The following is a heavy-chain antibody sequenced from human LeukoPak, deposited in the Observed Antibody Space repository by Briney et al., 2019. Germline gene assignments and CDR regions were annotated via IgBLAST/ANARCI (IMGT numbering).Heavy chain of an antibody. Sequence: GGSLRLSCAASGFTFSSYGMHWVRQAPGKGLEWVAVIWYGGSNKYYADSVKGRFTISRDNSKNTLYLQMNSLRAEDTAVYYCAKCGGDCSSTSCYEWYFDLWGRGTLVTVSS. D-gene: IGHD2-2*01. CDR2: IWYGGSNK. V-gene: IGHV3-30*02. J-gene: IGHJ2*01. CDR1: GFTFSSYG. CDR3: AKCGGDCSSTSCYEWYFDL.